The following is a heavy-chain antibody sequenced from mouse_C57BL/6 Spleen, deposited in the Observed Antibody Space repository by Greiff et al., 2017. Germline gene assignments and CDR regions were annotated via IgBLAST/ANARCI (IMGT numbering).Heavy chain of an antibody. CDR2: IWRGGST. CDR1: GFSLTSYG. Sequence: QVQLQQSGPGLVQPSQSLSITCTVSGFSLTSYGVHWVRQSPGKGLEWLGVIWRGGSTDYNAAFMSRLSITKDNSKSQVFFKMNSLQADDTAIYYCAKEGLYDYDAYYYAMDYWGQGTSVTVSS. CDR3: AKEGLYDYDAYYYAMDY. V-gene: IGHV2-5*01. J-gene: IGHJ4*01. D-gene: IGHD2-4*01.